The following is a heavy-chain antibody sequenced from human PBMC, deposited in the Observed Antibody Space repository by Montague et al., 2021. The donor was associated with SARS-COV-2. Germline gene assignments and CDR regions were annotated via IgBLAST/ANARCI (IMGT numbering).Heavy chain of an antibody. J-gene: IGHJ4*02. Sequence: SLRLSCAASGFTFSSYGMHWVRQAPAKGLEWVAVIWKDGGYRFHAESVKGRFAISRDNSKNTLYLKMNTLRAEDTALYYCARDDSRDGNNFDYWGQGVLVTVSS. D-gene: IGHD5-24*01. CDR3: ARDDSRDGNNFDY. V-gene: IGHV3-33*01. CDR1: GFTFSSYG. CDR2: IWKDGGYR.